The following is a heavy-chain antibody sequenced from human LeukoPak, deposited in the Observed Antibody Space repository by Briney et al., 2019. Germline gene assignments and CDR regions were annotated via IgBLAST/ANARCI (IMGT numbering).Heavy chain of an antibody. CDR3: ARDQGGAAAGPFGY. Sequence: EASVKVSCKASGYTFTSQYMHWVRQAPGQGLEWMGIVNPSGGSTSYAQTFQGRVTMTRDTSTSTVYMELSSLRSEDTAVYYCARDQGGAAAGPFGYWGQGTLVTVSS. D-gene: IGHD6-13*01. J-gene: IGHJ4*02. CDR1: GYTFTSQY. V-gene: IGHV1-46*01. CDR2: VNPSGGST.